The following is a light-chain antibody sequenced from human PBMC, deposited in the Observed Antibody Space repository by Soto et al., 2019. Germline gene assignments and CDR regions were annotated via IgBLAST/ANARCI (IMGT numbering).Light chain of an antibody. CDR2: HTF. Sequence: EIVLTQSPGTLSLSPGERATLSCRASQSIASSYLAWYQQRPGQPPRLLLYHTFNRATGIPDRFSGGGSGTDFTLTISSLEPEDSAVYFCQQFNSSPLTFGGGTKVEI. CDR1: QSIASSY. J-gene: IGKJ4*01. CDR3: QQFNSSPLT. V-gene: IGKV3-20*01.